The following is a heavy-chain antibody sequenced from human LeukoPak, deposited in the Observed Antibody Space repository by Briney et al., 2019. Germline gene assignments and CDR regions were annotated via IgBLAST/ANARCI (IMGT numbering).Heavy chain of an antibody. CDR2: ISSSSSYK. CDR1: GFLFNTFG. V-gene: IGHV3-21*01. J-gene: IGHJ4*02. D-gene: IGHD3-3*01. Sequence: PGGSLRLSCAASGFLFNTFGMHWVRQAPGKGLEWVSSISSSSSYKFHADSLKGRFTISRDNARNLLYLQIYSLRDEDTAVYYCARGGDFNEIKQYYFDYWGQGTLVTVSS. CDR3: ARGGDFNEIKQYYFDY.